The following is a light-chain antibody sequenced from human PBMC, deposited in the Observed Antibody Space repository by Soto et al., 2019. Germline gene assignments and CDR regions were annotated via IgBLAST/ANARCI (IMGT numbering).Light chain of an antibody. CDR2: DKN. J-gene: IGLJ3*02. V-gene: IGLV1-51*01. CDR1: SSNIGSNY. CDR3: GAWDHVLNVGV. Sequence: QSVLTQPPSVSAAPGQNVIISCSGSSSNIGSNYVSWYQQLPGTAPKLLIYDKNDRPSGIPDRFSASKSGTSATLGITGLQTGDEADYYCGAWDHVLNVGVFGGGTKLTVL.